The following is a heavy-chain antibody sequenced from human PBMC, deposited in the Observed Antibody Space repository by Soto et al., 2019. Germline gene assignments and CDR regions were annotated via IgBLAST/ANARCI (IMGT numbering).Heavy chain of an antibody. Sequence: VQLQESGPGLVTPSQTLSLTCTVSGGSLTSGGYYWRWSRQHPGMGLEWIAHIFHSGSSHHNPSLKSRVTISVDTSKNQCSLNLTSVTAADTAVYYCARGGDSDNYFAPWGQGTLVAVSS. CDR2: IFHSGSS. CDR1: GGSLTSGGYY. CDR3: ARGGDSDNYFAP. V-gene: IGHV4-31*03. J-gene: IGHJ5*02. D-gene: IGHD2-21*02.